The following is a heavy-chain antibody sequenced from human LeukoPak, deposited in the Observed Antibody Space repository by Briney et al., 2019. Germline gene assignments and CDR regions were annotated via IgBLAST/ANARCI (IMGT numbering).Heavy chain of an antibody. D-gene: IGHD4-23*01. CDR3: ARSTPPGGNGFLGWGMDV. J-gene: IGHJ6*02. Sequence: SETLSLTCTVSGGSISSYYWSWIRQPPGKGLEWIGYIYYSGSTNYNPSLKSRVTISVDTSKNQFSLKLSSVTAADTAVYYCARSTPPGGNGFLGWGMDVWGQGTTVTVSS. CDR1: GGSISSYY. V-gene: IGHV4-59*01. CDR2: IYYSGST.